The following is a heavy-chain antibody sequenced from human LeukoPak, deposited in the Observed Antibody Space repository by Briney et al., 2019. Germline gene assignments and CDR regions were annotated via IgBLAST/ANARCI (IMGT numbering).Heavy chain of an antibody. CDR3: ARVSRTGDFDY. D-gene: IGHD5/OR15-5a*01. CDR2: ISSSGSTI. V-gene: IGHV3-48*03. CDR1: GFTFSSYE. Sequence: GGSLRLSCAASGFTFSSYEMNWVRQAPGKGLEWVSYISSSGSTIYYADSVKGRFTISRDNAKNSLYLQMNSLRAEDTAVYYCARVSRTGDFDYWGQGTLVTVFS. J-gene: IGHJ4*02.